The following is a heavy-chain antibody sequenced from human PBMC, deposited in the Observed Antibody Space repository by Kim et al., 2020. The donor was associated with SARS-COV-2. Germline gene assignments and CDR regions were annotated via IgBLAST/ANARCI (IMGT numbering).Heavy chain of an antibody. CDR2: INSDETLT. CDR3: TRGTGDGY. D-gene: IGHD7-27*01. CDR1: GFTFSTYW. V-gene: IGHV3-74*03. J-gene: IGHJ4*02. Sequence: GGSLRLSCAASGFTFSTYWMHWVRQGPGKGLVWVSRINSDETLTTYADSVKGRFTISRDNTKNILYLQMNSLRAEDTGIYYCTRGTGDGYWGQGTLVSVYS.